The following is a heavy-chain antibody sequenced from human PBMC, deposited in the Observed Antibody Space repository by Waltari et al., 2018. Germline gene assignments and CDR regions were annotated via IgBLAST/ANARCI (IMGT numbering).Heavy chain of an antibody. CDR3: ATSSPGTVWFDP. CDR1: GYHLTELS. D-gene: IGHD6-13*01. CDR2: VDPEDGET. J-gene: IGHJ5*02. Sequence: QVPLVQSGAEVKKTGASVKVSCKVSGYHLTELSMPRVRQAPGKGLEWMGGVDPEDGETIYAQKFQGRVTMTEDTSTDTAYMELSSLRSEDTAVYYCATSSPGTVWFDPWGQGTLVTVSS. V-gene: IGHV1-24*01.